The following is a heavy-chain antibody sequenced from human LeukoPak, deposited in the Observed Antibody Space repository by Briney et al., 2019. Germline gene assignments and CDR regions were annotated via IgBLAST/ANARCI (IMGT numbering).Heavy chain of an antibody. CDR3: ARQVGYTYGQVDD. Sequence: SETLSLTCTVSGGSISSSVYYWGWIRQPPGKGLERIGNIYYSGSTYSNPSLKSRVTISVDTSKNQFSLKLSSVTAADTAVYYCARQVGYTYGQVDDWGQGTLVTVSS. V-gene: IGHV4-39*01. CDR2: IYYSGST. CDR1: GGSISSSVYY. J-gene: IGHJ4*02. D-gene: IGHD5-18*01.